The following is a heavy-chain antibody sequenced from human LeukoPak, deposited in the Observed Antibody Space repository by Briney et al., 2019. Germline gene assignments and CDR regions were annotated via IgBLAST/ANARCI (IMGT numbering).Heavy chain of an antibody. J-gene: IGHJ4*02. CDR2: ISAYNGNT. D-gene: IGHD5-18*01. CDR3: ARDDPTAMVRLGIDY. CDR1: GYTFTSYG. V-gene: IGHV1-18*01. Sequence: WASVKVSCKASGYTFTSYGISWVRQAPGQGLEWMGWISAYNGNTNYAQKLQGRVTMTTDTSTSTAYMELRSLRSDDTAVYYCARDDPTAMVRLGIDYWGQGTLVTVSS.